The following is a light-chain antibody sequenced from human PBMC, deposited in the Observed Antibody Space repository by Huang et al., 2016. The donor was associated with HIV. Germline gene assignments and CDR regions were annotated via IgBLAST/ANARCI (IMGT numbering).Light chain of an antibody. CDR3: QQYFNTPPT. CDR2: GAS. V-gene: IGKV1-NL1*01. CDR1: QGISNS. J-gene: IGKJ2*01. Sequence: DIQMTQSPSSLSASVGDRVTITCRASQGISNSLAWYQQKPGKAPNLLVFGASRLESGVPSRFSGSGSGTEHTLTISSLQPEDFATYYCQQYFNTPPTFGQGTKLEIK.